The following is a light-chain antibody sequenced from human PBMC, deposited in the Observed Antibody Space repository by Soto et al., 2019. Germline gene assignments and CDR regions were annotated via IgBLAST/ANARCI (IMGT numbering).Light chain of an antibody. J-gene: IGKJ2*01. V-gene: IGKV3-15*01. CDR2: GAS. CDR1: QSISSD. Sequence: ETVSTQSPAILSVSLGERATFSCRASQSISSDLAWYQQKPGQVPRLLIYGASTRATGIPARFSGSGSGTEFTLTISGLQSEDFAVHHCQQYNSWPVSFDQGTKLEI. CDR3: QQYNSWPVS.